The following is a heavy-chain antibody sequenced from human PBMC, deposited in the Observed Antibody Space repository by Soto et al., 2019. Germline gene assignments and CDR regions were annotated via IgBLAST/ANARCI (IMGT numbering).Heavy chain of an antibody. J-gene: IGHJ6*02. CDR1: GGTFSSYA. CDR3: ARGLSHYYYYYGMDV. D-gene: IGHD2-8*01. CDR2: IIPIFGTA. V-gene: IGHV1-69*12. Sequence: QVQLVQSGAEVKKPGSSVKVSCKASGGTFSSYAINWVRQAPGQGLEWMGGIIPIFGTANYAQQFQGRVTITAEESTSTAYMELSSLRSEETAVYYCARGLSHYYYYYGMDVWGQGTTVTVSS.